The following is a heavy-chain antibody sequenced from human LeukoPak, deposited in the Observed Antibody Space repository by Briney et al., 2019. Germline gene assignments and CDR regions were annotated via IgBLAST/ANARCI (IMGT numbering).Heavy chain of an antibody. V-gene: IGHV3-53*01. D-gene: IGHD2-15*01. CDR2: IYSGGST. CDR1: GFTVSSNY. CDR3: ASPYCSGGSCYPPAIDY. Sequence: PGGSLRLSCAASGFTVSSNYMSWVRQAPGKGLEWVSVIYSGGSTYYADSVKGRFTISRDNAKNSLYLQMNSLRAEDTAVYYCASPYCSGGSCYPPAIDYWGQGTLVTVSS. J-gene: IGHJ4*02.